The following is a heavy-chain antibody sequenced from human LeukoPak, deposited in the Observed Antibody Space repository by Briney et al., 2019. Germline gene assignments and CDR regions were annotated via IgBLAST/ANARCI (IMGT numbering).Heavy chain of an antibody. J-gene: IGHJ4*02. D-gene: IGHD1-14*01. CDR1: GYTFTGYF. Sequence: ASVKVSCKAPGYTFTGYFMHWVRQAPGQGLEWVGLINPNSGGTNYAQRFQGRVTMTRDTSISTAYMELSGLRSDDSAVYYCAREGLTPVNFDFWGQGALVTVSS. CDR2: INPNSGGT. CDR3: AREGLTPVNFDF. V-gene: IGHV1-2*02.